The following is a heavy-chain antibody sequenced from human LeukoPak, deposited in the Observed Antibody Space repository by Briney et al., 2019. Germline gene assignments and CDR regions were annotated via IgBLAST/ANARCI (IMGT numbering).Heavy chain of an antibody. D-gene: IGHD5/OR15-5a*01. CDR1: GGSISSSNR. CDR2: IYHSGST. V-gene: IGHV4-4*02. Sequence: SETLSLTCAVSGGSISSSNRWSWVRQPPGKGLEWIGEIYHSGSTNYNPSLKSRVTISVDKSKNQFSLKLSSVTAADTAVYYCASVSSPNWFDPWGQGTLVTVSS. CDR3: ASVSSPNWFDP. J-gene: IGHJ5*02.